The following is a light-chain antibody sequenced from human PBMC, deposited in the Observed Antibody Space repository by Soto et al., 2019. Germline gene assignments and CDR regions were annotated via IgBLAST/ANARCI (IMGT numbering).Light chain of an antibody. Sequence: DIQMTQSPSSLSASVGDRVTITCRASQSISSYLNWYQQKPGKAPKLLIYKASTLNSGVPSRFSGSGSGTEFTRSISSLQPDDFATYYCQHYNSYSEAFGQGTKVDIK. CDR1: QSISSY. CDR2: KAS. J-gene: IGKJ1*01. CDR3: QHYNSYSEA. V-gene: IGKV1-5*03.